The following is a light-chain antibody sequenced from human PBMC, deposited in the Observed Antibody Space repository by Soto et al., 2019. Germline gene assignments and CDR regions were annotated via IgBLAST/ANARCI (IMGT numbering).Light chain of an antibody. Sequence: IQLTQSQSSLSASVGERVTLTCPASQSISSNLNWDQQKPGKPPKLLIYKASTLKSGVPSRFSGSGSGTEFTLTISSLQSEDFAVYYCQQYNNWPPWTFGQGTKVDIK. J-gene: IGKJ1*01. CDR2: KAS. V-gene: IGKV1D-13*01. CDR3: QQYNNWPPWT. CDR1: QSISSN.